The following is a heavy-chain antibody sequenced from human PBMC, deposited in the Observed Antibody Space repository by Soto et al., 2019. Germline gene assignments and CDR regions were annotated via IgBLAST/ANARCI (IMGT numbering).Heavy chain of an antibody. V-gene: IGHV1-69*02. CDR3: ARIGIGMDGGRGWFDP. CDR2: IIPILGIA. J-gene: IGHJ5*02. CDR1: GGTFSSYT. Sequence: QVQLVQSGAEVKKPGSSVKVSCKASGGTFSSYTISWVRQAPGQGLEWMGRIIPILGIANYAQKFQGRVTITADKSTSTAYMELSSLRSEDTAVYYCARIGIGMDGGRGWFDPWGQGTLVTVSS. D-gene: IGHD3-3*01.